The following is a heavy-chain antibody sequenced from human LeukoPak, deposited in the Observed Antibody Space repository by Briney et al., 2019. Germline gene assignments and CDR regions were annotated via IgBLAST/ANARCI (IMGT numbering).Heavy chain of an antibody. V-gene: IGHV3-30*02. CDR2: IRYDGSNK. Sequence: PGGSLRLSCGASGFTLSSYGMHWVRQAPGKGLEWVAFIRYDGSNKSYSDPVRGRFTISRDNSKNTLYLQMNSLRVEDTAVYYCAPRVVVIAAPFDYWGQGTLVTVSS. CDR3: APRVVVIAAPFDY. J-gene: IGHJ4*02. CDR1: GFTLSSYG. D-gene: IGHD2-21*01.